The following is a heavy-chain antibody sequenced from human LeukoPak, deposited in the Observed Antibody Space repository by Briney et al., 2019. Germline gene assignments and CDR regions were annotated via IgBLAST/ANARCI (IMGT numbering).Heavy chain of an antibody. D-gene: IGHD2-15*01. CDR2: ISGSGGST. CDR1: GFTFSSYA. J-gene: IGHJ4*02. V-gene: IGHV3-23*01. Sequence: GGSLRLXCAASGFTFSSYAMSWVRQAPGKELEWVSAISGSGGSTYYADSVKGRFTISRDNSKNTLYLQMNSLRAEDTAVYYCAALVVVAARDYWGQGTLVTVSS. CDR3: AALVVVAARDY.